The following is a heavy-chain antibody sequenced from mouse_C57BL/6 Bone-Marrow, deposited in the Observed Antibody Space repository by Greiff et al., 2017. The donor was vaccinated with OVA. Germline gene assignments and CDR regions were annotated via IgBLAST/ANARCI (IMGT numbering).Heavy chain of an antibody. Sequence: QVTLKESGPGILQSSQTLSLTCSFSGFSLSTSGMGVSWIRQPSGKGLEWLAHIYWDDDKRYNPSLKSRLTISKDTSRNQVFLKITSVDTADTATYYCARRAPYYYGSSRYYYAMDYWGQGTSVTVSS. J-gene: IGHJ4*01. V-gene: IGHV8-12*01. CDR2: IYWDDDK. D-gene: IGHD1-1*01. CDR3: ARRAPYYYGSSRYYYAMDY. CDR1: GFSLSTSGMG.